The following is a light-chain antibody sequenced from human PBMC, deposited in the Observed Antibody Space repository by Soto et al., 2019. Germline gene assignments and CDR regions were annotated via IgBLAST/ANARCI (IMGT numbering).Light chain of an antibody. CDR3: QHYVTYPLT. V-gene: IGKV3-20*01. J-gene: IGKJ4*01. Sequence: DIALTQSPGTLSLSPGERATLSCRASQSVNNNFLAWYQQKPGQAPRLLIYGASSRATGIPERFSGSGSVTDFTRTIKRLDPEDFEVYYCQHYVTYPLTFGGGTKVEIK. CDR1: QSVNNNF. CDR2: GAS.